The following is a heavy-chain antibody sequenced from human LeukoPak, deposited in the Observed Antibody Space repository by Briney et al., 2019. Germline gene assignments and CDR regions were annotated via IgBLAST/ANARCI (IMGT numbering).Heavy chain of an antibody. V-gene: IGHV1-18*01. Sequence: GASVKVSCKASGYTFINYAISWVRQAPGQGLEWMGWISAYNGNTNYAQKLQGRVTMTTDTSTSTAYMELRSLRSDDTAVYYCARDHYSSSWYDAFDIWGQGTMVTVSS. CDR2: ISAYNGNT. J-gene: IGHJ3*02. CDR3: ARDHYSSSWYDAFDI. D-gene: IGHD6-13*01. CDR1: GYTFINYA.